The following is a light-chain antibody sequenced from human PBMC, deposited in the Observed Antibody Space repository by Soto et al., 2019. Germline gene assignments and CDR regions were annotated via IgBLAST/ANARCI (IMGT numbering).Light chain of an antibody. CDR3: QQYNKWPYT. Sequence: EIVMTQSPVALSVSPGESAALSCRASQSVGRNFAWYQQRTGQAPRFLIYGTSTRATGVPARFSGSGSGTDFNLTISSLQSEDFAVYYCQQYNKWPYTFGQGNRLEIK. V-gene: IGKV3-15*01. CDR2: GTS. CDR1: QSVGRN. J-gene: IGKJ2*01.